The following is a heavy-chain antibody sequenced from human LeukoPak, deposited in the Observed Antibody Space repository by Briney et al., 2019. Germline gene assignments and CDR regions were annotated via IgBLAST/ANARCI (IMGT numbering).Heavy chain of an antibody. Sequence: PSETLSLTCTVSGDSISSYYWSCIRQPAGKGLEWIGRIYTSGSTNYNPSLKSRVTISVDKSKNQFSLKLSSVTAADTAVYYCARDKVTLPYDYMDVWVKGTTVTVSS. D-gene: IGHD4-11*01. CDR1: GDSISSYY. CDR2: IYTSGST. V-gene: IGHV4-4*07. J-gene: IGHJ6*03. CDR3: ARDKVTLPYDYMDV.